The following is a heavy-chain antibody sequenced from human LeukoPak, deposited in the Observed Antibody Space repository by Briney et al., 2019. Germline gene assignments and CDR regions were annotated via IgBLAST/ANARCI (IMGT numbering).Heavy chain of an antibody. J-gene: IGHJ5*02. D-gene: IGHD3-10*01. CDR3: ARGHRGGLNWFDP. CDR2: INPNSGGT. V-gene: IGHV1-2*02. CDR1: GYTFTGYY. Sequence: ASVKVSCKASGYTFTGYYMHWVRQAPGQGLEGMGWINPNSGGTNYAQKFQGRVTMTRDTSIRTAYMELSRLRSDDTAVYYCARGHRGGLNWFDPWAKGPLVTVSS.